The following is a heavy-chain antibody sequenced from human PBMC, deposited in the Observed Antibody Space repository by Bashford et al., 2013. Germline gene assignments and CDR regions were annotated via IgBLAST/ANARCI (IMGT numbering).Heavy chain of an antibody. CDR1: GFTFSSYP. J-gene: IGHJ4*02. CDR3: AFRALANTYGNDWYIFDY. Sequence: GSLRLSCAASGFTFSSYPMIWVRQAPGKGLEWVSGISDSGDGTYYADSVRGRFTISKDSSRNALYLHMNSLTAEDTAVYYCAFRALANTYGNDWYIFDYWSPGTLVTVSS. D-gene: IGHD6-19*01. CDR2: ISDSGDGT. V-gene: IGHV3-23*01.